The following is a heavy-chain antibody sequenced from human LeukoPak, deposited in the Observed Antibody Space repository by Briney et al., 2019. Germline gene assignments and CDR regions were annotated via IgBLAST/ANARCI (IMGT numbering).Heavy chain of an antibody. CDR1: GGSISSYY. J-gene: IGHJ4*02. CDR2: IYYSGST. Sequence: PSETLSLTCTVSGGSISSYYWSWIRQPPGKGLEWIGYIYYSGSTNYNPSLKSRVTISVDTSKNQFSLKLSSVTAADTAVYYCARFRYGSGSYSFDYWGQGTLVTVSS. V-gene: IGHV4-59*01. D-gene: IGHD3-10*01. CDR3: ARFRYGSGSYSFDY.